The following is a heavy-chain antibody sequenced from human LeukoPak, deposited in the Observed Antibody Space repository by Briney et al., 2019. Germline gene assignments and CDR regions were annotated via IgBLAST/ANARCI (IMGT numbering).Heavy chain of an antibody. J-gene: IGHJ4*02. CDR1: GYTFTGYY. V-gene: IGHV1-2*02. Sequence: ASVKVSCKASGYTFTGYYMHWVRQAPGQGLEWMGWINPNSGGTNYAQKFQGRVTMTRDTSISTAYMELSRLRSDDTAVYYCARDEAIFGVGPFDYWGQGTLVTVSS. D-gene: IGHD3-3*01. CDR3: ARDEAIFGVGPFDY. CDR2: INPNSGGT.